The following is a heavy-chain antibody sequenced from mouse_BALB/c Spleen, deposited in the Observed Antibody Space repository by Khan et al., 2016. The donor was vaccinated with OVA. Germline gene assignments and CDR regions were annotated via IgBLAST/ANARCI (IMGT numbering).Heavy chain of an antibody. CDR2: INPSNGYT. CDR3: AREGAYYRSDGWFSY. V-gene: IGHV1-4*01. D-gene: IGHD2-14*01. J-gene: IGHJ3*01. CDR1: GYTFTTYT. Sequence: LKQYGAELARPGASVKMSCKASGYTFTTYTMHWVKQRPGQGLEWIGYINPSNGYTNYNQKFKDKSTLTADKSSSTAYMQLSSLTSDYSAVYYCAREGAYYRSDGWFSYWGQGTLVTVSA.